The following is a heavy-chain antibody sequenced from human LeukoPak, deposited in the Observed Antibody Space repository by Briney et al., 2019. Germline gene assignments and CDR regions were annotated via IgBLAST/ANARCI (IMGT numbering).Heavy chain of an antibody. CDR2: INPNSGGT. CDR1: GYSFTDYY. J-gene: IGHJ5*02. CDR3: ARADRPHGGPYLIGP. Sequence: ASVKVSCKTSGYSFTDYYMHWVRQAPGQGLEWMGWINPNSGGTSSAQKFQGRVTMTRDTSITTVYMEVSWLTSDDTAIYYCARADRPHGGPYLIGPWGQGTLVTVSS. V-gene: IGHV1-2*02. D-gene: IGHD2-21*01.